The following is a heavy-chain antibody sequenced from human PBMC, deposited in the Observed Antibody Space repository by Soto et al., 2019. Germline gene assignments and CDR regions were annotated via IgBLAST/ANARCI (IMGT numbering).Heavy chain of an antibody. CDR2: ISGSGGST. CDR1: GFTFSSYA. CDR3: AWRLYDILTGYFLY. D-gene: IGHD3-9*01. J-gene: IGHJ4*02. V-gene: IGHV3-23*01. Sequence: VGSLRLSGAASGFTFSSYAMSWVGQARGKGLEWVSAISGSGGSTYYADSVKGRFTISRDNSKNTLYLQMNSLRAEDTAVYYCAWRLYDILTGYFLYWGQGTLVTVS.